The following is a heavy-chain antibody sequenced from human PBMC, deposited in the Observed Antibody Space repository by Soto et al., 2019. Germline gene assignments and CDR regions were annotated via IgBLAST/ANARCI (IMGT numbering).Heavy chain of an antibody. V-gene: IGHV4-34*01. Sequence: QVQLQQWGAGLLKPSETLSLTCAVYGGSFSGYYWSWIRQPPGKGLEWIGEINHSGSTNYNPCLKSRVTISVDTSKNQFSLKLSSVTAADTAVYYCARDGRDGYNYYFDHWGQGTLVTVSS. CDR1: GGSFSGYY. CDR3: ARDGRDGYNYYFDH. D-gene: IGHD5-12*01. CDR2: INHSGST. J-gene: IGHJ4*02.